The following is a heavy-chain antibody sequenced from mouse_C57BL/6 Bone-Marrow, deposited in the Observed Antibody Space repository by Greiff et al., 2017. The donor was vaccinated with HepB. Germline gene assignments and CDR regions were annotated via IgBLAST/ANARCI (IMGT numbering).Heavy chain of an antibody. D-gene: IGHD2-3*01. CDR2: IYPGSGST. CDR3: ARRRWLLPDWYFDV. Sequence: QVQLQQSGAELVKPGASVKMSCKASGYTFTSYWITWVKQRPGQGLEWIGDIYPGSGSTNYNEKFKSKATLTVDTSSSTAYMQLSSLTSEDSAVYYCARRRWLLPDWYFDVWGTGTTVTVSS. J-gene: IGHJ1*03. CDR1: GYTFTSYW. V-gene: IGHV1-55*01.